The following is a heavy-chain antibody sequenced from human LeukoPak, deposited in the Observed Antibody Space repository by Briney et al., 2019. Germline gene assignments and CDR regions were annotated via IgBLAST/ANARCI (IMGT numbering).Heavy chain of an antibody. CDR1: GGSISSSSYY. Sequence: SETLSLTCTVSGGSISSSSYYWGWIRQPPGEGLEWIGSIYYSGSTYYTPSLKSRATISVDTSKNQFSLKLSSVTAADTAVYYCARYDSSGYYYGGCFDYWGQGTLVTVSS. J-gene: IGHJ4*02. CDR3: ARYDSSGYYYGGCFDY. CDR2: IYYSGST. V-gene: IGHV4-39*01. D-gene: IGHD3-22*01.